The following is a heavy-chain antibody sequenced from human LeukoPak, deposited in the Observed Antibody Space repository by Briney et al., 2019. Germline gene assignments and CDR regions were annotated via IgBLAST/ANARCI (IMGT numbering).Heavy chain of an antibody. CDR3: ARGSGSSYSSGPGDY. CDR1: NGPITSTKW. Sequence: SGTLSLTCSVSNGPITSTKWWSWVRQPPGKGLEWIGEISHTGSTNYNPSFNSRVTMSVDKSKNEFSLNLKSVTAADTALYYCARGSGSSYSSGPGDYWGQGTLVTVSS. J-gene: IGHJ4*02. CDR2: ISHTGST. D-gene: IGHD6-19*01. V-gene: IGHV4-4*02.